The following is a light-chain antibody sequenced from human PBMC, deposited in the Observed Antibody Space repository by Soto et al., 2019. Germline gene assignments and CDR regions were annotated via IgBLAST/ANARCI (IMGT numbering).Light chain of an antibody. Sequence: IALTQSPGTLSFSPGERATLSCRASQSVSSNLAWYHQKPGQAPRLLIYGASSRATGIPDRFSGSGSGTDFTLTISRLEPEDFAVYYCQQYGSSTGTFGQGTKVAI. CDR3: QQYGSSTGT. CDR1: QSVSSN. J-gene: IGKJ1*01. V-gene: IGKV3-20*01. CDR2: GAS.